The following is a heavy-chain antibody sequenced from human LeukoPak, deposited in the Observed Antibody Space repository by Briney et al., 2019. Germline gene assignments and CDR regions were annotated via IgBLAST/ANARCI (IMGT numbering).Heavy chain of an antibody. CDR2: VYYSGVT. D-gene: IGHD2-15*01. Sequence: SETLSLTCTVSGGSTGSDYWSWIRQPAGKGLEWIAYVYYSGVTSYNPSLKSRVAISIDTSKNQFSLNLSSVTAADTAVYYCARLSLHCSGGSCYRGAFDSWGQGTLLTVSS. CDR1: GGSTGSDY. J-gene: IGHJ4*02. V-gene: IGHV4-59*08. CDR3: ARLSLHCSGGSCYRGAFDS.